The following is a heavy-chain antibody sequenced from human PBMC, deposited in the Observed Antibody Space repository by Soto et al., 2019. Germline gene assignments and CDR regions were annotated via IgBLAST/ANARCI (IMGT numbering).Heavy chain of an antibody. CDR2: IYYSGST. V-gene: IGHV4-39*01. CDR1: GGSISSSSYY. D-gene: IGHD2-15*01. J-gene: IGHJ4*02. CDR3: ARIVVVVAAAGDAFDY. Sequence: QLQLRESGPGLVKPSETLSLTCTVSGGSISSSSYYWGWIRQPPGKGLEWIGSIYYSGSTYYNPSLKSRVTISVDTSKNQFSLKLSSVTAADTAVYYCARIVVVVAAAGDAFDYWGQGTLVTVSS.